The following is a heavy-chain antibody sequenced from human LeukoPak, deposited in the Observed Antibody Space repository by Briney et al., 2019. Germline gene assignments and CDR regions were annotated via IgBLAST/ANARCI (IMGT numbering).Heavy chain of an antibody. J-gene: IGHJ4*02. V-gene: IGHV4-39*07. CDR3: ARGRTGAAALDF. CDR1: GGSISSGGYY. CDR2: STHSGST. Sequence: PSETLSLTCTVSGGSISSGGYYWTWIRQPPGKGLEWIGESTHSGSTNYNPSLKSRVTISVDTSKNQFSLRLTSVTAADTAVYHCARGRTGAAALDFWGPGTLVTVSP. D-gene: IGHD2-2*01.